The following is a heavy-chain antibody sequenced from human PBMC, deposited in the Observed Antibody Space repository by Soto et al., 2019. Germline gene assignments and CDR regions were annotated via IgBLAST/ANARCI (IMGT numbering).Heavy chain of an antibody. CDR2: IIPVFGRV. D-gene: IGHD2-15*01. J-gene: IGHJ4*02. Sequence: GASVKVSCTASGGSFNTFAISWVRQAPGQGLEWMGGIIPVFGRVTYAEKFQGRVTITRDTSASTAYMELSSLRSEDTAVYYCARGPGGPDGPGDYWGQGTLVTVSS. CDR1: GGSFNTFA. CDR3: ARGPGGPDGPGDY. V-gene: IGHV1-69*05.